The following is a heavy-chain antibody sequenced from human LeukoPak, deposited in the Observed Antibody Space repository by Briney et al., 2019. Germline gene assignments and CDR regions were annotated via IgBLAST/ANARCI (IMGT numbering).Heavy chain of an antibody. J-gene: IGHJ4*02. V-gene: IGHV3-23*01. CDR1: GFTFHNNG. Sequence: GGSLRLSCAASGFTFHNNGMSWVRQAPGKGLEWVSTISGSSRSTYHAESVKGRFTISRDNSKNTLFLQMNSLRAEDTAVYYCAKDRFSSGLYYFDYWGQGTLVTVSS. CDR3: AKDRFSSGLYYFDY. CDR2: ISGSSRST. D-gene: IGHD6-19*01.